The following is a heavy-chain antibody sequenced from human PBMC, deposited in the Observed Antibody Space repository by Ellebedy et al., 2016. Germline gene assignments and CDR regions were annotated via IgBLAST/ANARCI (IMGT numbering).Heavy chain of an antibody. CDR1: GGSISSYY. CDR2: IYYSGST. D-gene: IGHD6-19*01. Sequence: GSLRLSCTVSGGSISSYYWSWIRQPPGKGLEWIGYIYYSGSTNYNPSLKSRVTISVDTSKNQFSLKLSSVTAADTAVYYCARLGSGYSSGWYWFDPWGQGTLVTVSS. CDR3: ARLGSGYSSGWYWFDP. J-gene: IGHJ5*02. V-gene: IGHV4-59*08.